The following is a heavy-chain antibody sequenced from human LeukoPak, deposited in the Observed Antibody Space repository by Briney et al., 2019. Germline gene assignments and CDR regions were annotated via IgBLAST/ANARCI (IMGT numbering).Heavy chain of an antibody. CDR3: AKGGITVAGTSYYYYMDL. CDR2: ISGSGDFT. V-gene: IGHV3-23*01. CDR1: GFSFSNYG. J-gene: IGHJ6*03. D-gene: IGHD6-19*01. Sequence: PGGSLRLSCAASGFSFSNYGMSWVRQAPGKGLEWVSAISGSGDFTYYADSVKGRFTISRDNSKNTLYLQVNSLRAEDTAVYYCAKGGITVAGTSYYYYMDLWGKGTPVTISS.